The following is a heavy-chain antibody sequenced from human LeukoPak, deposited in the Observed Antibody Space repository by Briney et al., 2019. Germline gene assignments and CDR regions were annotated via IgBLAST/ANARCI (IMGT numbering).Heavy chain of an antibody. Sequence: SETLSLTCTISGGSISSSSYYWGWIRQPPGKGLEWIGSIYYSGSTYYNPSLKSRVTISVDTSKNQFSLKLSSVTAADTAVYYRARVGRIVVVPAAYGEPDYFDYWGQGTLVTVSS. V-gene: IGHV4-39*07. CDR3: ARVGRIVVVPAAYGEPDYFDY. J-gene: IGHJ4*02. CDR1: GGSISSSSYY. D-gene: IGHD2-2*01. CDR2: IYYSGST.